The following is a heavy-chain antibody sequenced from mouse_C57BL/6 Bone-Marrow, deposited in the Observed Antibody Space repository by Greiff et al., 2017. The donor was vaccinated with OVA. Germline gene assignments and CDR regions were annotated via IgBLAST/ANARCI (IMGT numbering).Heavy chain of an antibody. CDR3: ARDRDY. Sequence: EVKPMAPLLFFFTPLFSLPLSFSSSLFTFSYYLMHCVLQSPYNFREWVAYISIGISTIYYADTVKGRFTISRDNAKNTLFLQMTSLRSEDTAMYYCARDRDYWGQGTTLTVSS. V-gene: IGHV5-17*01. CDR1: LFTFSYYL. CDR2: ISIGISTI. J-gene: IGHJ2*01.